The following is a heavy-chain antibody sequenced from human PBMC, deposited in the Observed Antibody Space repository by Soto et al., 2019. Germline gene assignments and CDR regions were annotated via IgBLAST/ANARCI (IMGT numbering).Heavy chain of an antibody. CDR2: ISSSSSYI. CDR1: GLTFNSYS. J-gene: IGHJ6*02. CDR3: ARVNGGGMDV. Sequence: GGSLRLSCAASGLTFNSYSMNCVRQAPGKGLEWVSSISSSSSYIYYADSVKGRFTISRDNAKNSLYLQMNSLRAEDTAVYYCARVNGGGMDVWGQGTTVTVSS. V-gene: IGHV3-21*01. D-gene: IGHD2-8*01.